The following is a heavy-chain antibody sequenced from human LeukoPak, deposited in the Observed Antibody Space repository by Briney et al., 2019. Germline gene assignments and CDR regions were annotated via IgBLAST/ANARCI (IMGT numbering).Heavy chain of an antibody. J-gene: IGHJ4*02. V-gene: IGHV6-1*01. CDR1: GDSVSDNSAT. D-gene: IGHD3-22*01. Sequence: SQTLSLTCVISGDSVSDNSATWNWIRQSPSGGLQWLGRTYYRSKWFNDSAISVRSRIVINPDTSKNQFSLQLNSVTPDDTAVYYCAREADDSGYYGFDSWGQGTLVTVSS. CDR3: AREADDSGYYGFDS. CDR2: TYYRSKWFN.